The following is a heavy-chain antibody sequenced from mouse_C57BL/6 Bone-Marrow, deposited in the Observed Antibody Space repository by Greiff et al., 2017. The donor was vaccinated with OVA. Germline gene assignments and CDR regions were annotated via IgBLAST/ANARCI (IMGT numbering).Heavy chain of an antibody. V-gene: IGHV1-63*01. D-gene: IGHD2-1*01. Sequence: VKLMESGAELVRPGTSVKMSCKASGYTFTNYWIGWAKQRPGHGLEWIGDIYPGGGYTNYNEKFKGKATLTADKSSSTAYMQFSSLTSEDSAIYYCASYGNYVAWFAYWGQGTLVTVSA. J-gene: IGHJ3*01. CDR3: ASYGNYVAWFAY. CDR2: IYPGGGYT. CDR1: GYTFTNYW.